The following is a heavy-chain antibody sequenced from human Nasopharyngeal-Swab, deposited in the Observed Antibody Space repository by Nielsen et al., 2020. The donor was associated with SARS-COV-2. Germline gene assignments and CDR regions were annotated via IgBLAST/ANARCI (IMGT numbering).Heavy chain of an antibody. CDR1: GGSISSYS. CDR3: ARVITMVRGVIIRHYGMDV. V-gene: IGHV4-4*07. CDR2: IYTSGST. J-gene: IGHJ6*02. D-gene: IGHD3-10*01. Sequence: SETLSPTCTVSGGSISSYSWSWIRQPAGKGLEWIGRIYTSGSTNYNPSLKSRVTMSVDTSKNQFSLKLSSVTAADTAVYYCARVITMVRGVIIRHYGMDVWGQGTTVTVSS.